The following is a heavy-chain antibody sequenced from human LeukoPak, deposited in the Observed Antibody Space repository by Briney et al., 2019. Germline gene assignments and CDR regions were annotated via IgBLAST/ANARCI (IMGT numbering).Heavy chain of an antibody. J-gene: IGHJ4*02. D-gene: IGHD3-9*01. CDR1: GYTFTSYA. CDR3: ARSYDILTGYYYFDY. V-gene: IGHV1-3*01. Sequence: ASVKVSCKASGYTFTSYATHWVRQAPGQRLEWMGWINAGNGNTKYSQKFQGRVTITRDTSASTAYMELSSLRSEDTAVYYCARSYDILTGYYYFDYWGQGTLVTVSS. CDR2: INAGNGNT.